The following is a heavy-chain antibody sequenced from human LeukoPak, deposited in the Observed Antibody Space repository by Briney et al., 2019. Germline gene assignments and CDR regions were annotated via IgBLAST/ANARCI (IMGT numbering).Heavy chain of an antibody. J-gene: IGHJ4*02. CDR2: IRSKPQSYAA. D-gene: IGHD1-26*01. V-gene: IGHV3-73*01. Sequence: GGSLRLSCAASGFTFSDSAIHWVRQASGKGLEWVGRIRSKPQSYAAAYDESLKGRFTISRDDSKNTAYLQMSSLKIEDTAVYYCTRVGPSTVVDYWGQGTQVTVSS. CDR3: TRVGPSTVVDY. CDR1: GFTFSDSA.